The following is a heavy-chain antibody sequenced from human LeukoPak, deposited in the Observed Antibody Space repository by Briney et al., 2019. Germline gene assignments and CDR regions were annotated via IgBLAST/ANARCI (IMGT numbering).Heavy chain of an antibody. Sequence: SGGSLRLSCAASGFTFSSYWMHWVRQAPGKGLVWVSHINSDGSGSSYADPVKGRFTISRDNAKNTLYLQMNSLRAEDTAVYYCARANTAMLRMRQYYYMDVWGKGTTVTVSS. CDR1: GFTFSSYW. J-gene: IGHJ6*03. CDR2: INSDGSGS. D-gene: IGHD5-18*01. V-gene: IGHV3-74*01. CDR3: ARANTAMLRMRQYYYMDV.